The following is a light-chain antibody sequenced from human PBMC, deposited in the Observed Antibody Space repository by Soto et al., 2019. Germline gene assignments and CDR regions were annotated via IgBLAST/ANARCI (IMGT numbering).Light chain of an antibody. J-gene: IGLJ1*01. V-gene: IGLV2-11*01. CDR2: DVI. CDR3: WSYEGTYTTFV. CDR1: SSDVGGYNY. Sequence: QSALTQARSVSGSPGQSVTISCTGSSSDVGGYNYISWYQQHPGKAPKLLIYDVIIRTSGVSHRFSGPKSGNTASLTISGIQAVDDAHYISWSYEGTYTTFVSGTASKVTVL.